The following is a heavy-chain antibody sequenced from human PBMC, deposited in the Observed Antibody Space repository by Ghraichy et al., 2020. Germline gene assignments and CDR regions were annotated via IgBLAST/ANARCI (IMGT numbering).Heavy chain of an antibody. CDR1: GFMFSNYW. CDR3: AIDEGYAN. CDR2: IKQDGSLK. J-gene: IGHJ4*02. Sequence: GGSLRLSCAASGFMFSNYWMSWVRQAPGKGLEWVANIKQDGSLKYYVDSVEGRFTISRDNAKNSLYLQMNNLRADDTAVYYCAIDEGYANWGQGTLVTVSS. V-gene: IGHV3-7*01. D-gene: IGHD5-18*01.